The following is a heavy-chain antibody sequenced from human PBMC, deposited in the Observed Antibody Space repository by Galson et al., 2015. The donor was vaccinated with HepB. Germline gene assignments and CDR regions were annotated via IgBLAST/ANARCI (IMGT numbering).Heavy chain of an antibody. J-gene: IGHJ4*01. Sequence: SLRLSCAASGFTFSYYAMSWVRQAPGKGLEWVSAITPSGDNTYSADSMKGRFTISRDNSKNTLFLQTNSLRADDTAIYFCAKVFPEKTDGWYRQALYYFDSWGHGTRVTVSS. CDR3: AKVFPEKTDGWYRQALYYFDS. V-gene: IGHV3-23*01. CDR1: GFTFSYYA. CDR2: ITPSGDNT. D-gene: IGHD6-19*01.